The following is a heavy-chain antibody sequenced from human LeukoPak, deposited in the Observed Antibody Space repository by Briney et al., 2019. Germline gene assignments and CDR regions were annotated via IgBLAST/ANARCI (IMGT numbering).Heavy chain of an antibody. CDR3: ARDPGTYCGGDCYSVTMSFAFDI. CDR1: GFTFSSYG. V-gene: IGHV3-33*08. J-gene: IGHJ3*02. Sequence: GGSLRLSCAAAGFTFSSYGMHWVRQAPGKGLEWVAVIWYDGSNKYYADSVKGRFTISRDNSKNTLYLQMNSLRAEDTAVYYCARDPGTYCGGDCYSVTMSFAFDIWGQGTMVTVSS. CDR2: IWYDGSNK. D-gene: IGHD2-21*02.